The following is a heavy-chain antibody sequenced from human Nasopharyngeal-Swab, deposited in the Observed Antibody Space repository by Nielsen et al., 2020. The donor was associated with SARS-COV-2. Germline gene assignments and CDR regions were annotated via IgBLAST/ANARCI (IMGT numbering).Heavy chain of an antibody. J-gene: IGHJ4*02. CDR3: AKTYSGSYLGYFDY. D-gene: IGHD1-26*01. CDR2: ISYDGSNK. V-gene: IGHV3-30*18. Sequence: GESLKISCAASGLTFSSYGMHWVRQAPGKGLEWVAVISYDGSNKYYADSVKGRFTISRDNSKNTLYLQMNSLRAEDTAVYYCAKTYSGSYLGYFDYWGQGTLVTVSS. CDR1: GLTFSSYG.